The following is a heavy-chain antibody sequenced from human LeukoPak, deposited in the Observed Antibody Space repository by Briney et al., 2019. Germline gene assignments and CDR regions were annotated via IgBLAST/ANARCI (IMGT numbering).Heavy chain of an antibody. Sequence: SETLSLTCTVSGGSISSYYWSWIRQPPGKGLEWIGHIYGSGSTNYNPSLKSRVTLSVDTSKNQFSLKLSPVTAADTAVYYCAREGTSGTHLNWFDPWGQGTLVTVSS. V-gene: IGHV4-59*01. CDR2: IYGSGST. D-gene: IGHD1-1*01. CDR1: GGSISSYY. J-gene: IGHJ5*02. CDR3: AREGTSGTHLNWFDP.